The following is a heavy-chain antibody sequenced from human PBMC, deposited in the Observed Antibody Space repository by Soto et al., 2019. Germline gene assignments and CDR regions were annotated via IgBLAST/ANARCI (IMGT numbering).Heavy chain of an antibody. Sequence: GGSLRLSCAASGFTFSSYGMHWVRQAPGKGLEWVAVISYDGSNKYYADSVKGRFTISRDNSKNTLYLQMNSLRAEDTAVYYCAKGVTGTTLVYMDVWGKGTTITVSS. D-gene: IGHD1-7*01. J-gene: IGHJ6*03. V-gene: IGHV3-30*18. CDR3: AKGVTGTTLVYMDV. CDR2: ISYDGSNK. CDR1: GFTFSSYG.